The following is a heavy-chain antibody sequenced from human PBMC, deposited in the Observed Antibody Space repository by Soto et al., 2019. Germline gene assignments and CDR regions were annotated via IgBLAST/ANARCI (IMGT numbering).Heavy chain of an antibody. CDR3: AKPPLGKNYDILTGYYDY. CDR2: ISGSGGST. Sequence: GGSLRLSCAASGFTFSSYAMSWVRQAPGKGLEWVSAISGSGGSTYYADSVKGRFTISRDNSKNTLYLQMNSLRAEDTAVYYCAKPPLGKNYDILTGYYDYWGQGTLVTVSS. J-gene: IGHJ4*02. D-gene: IGHD3-9*01. V-gene: IGHV3-23*01. CDR1: GFTFSSYA.